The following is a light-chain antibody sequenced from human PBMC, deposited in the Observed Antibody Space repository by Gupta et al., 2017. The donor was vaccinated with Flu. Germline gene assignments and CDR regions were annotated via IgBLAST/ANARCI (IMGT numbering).Light chain of an antibody. CDR1: SNY. CDR3: SSYTTIWV. Sequence: ITISCTGTSNYVSWYQQHPGKAPKLIIYEVTNRPSGVSYRFSGSRSGNMASLTISGLQAEDEADYYCSSYTTIWVFGGGTKLTVL. V-gene: IGLV2-14*01. J-gene: IGLJ3*02. CDR2: EVT.